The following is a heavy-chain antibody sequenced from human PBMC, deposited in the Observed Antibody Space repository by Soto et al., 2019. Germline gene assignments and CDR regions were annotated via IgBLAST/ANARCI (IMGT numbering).Heavy chain of an antibody. J-gene: IGHJ4*02. CDR1: GYTFTSYY. D-gene: IGHD3-9*01. V-gene: IGHV1-46*01. CDR3: ARERTYFGDY. Sequence: ASVKVSCKASGYTFTSYYMHWVRQAPGQGLEWMAIINPTGGSTNYVQSLQGRVTMTRNTSISTAYMELSSLRSEDTAVYYCARERTYFGDYWGQGTLVTVSS. CDR2: INPTGGST.